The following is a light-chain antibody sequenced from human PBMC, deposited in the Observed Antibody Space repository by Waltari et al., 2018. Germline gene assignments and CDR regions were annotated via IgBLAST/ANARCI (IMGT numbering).Light chain of an antibody. CDR2: DVS. V-gene: IGLV2-14*03. Sequence: QSALTQPASVSGSPGQSITLSCTGTSSDVGGYNYVSWYQQHPGKAPKLMIYDVSNRPSGVSNRFSGSKSGNTASLTISGLQAEDEADYYCSSYTSSSTLEVFGGGTKLTVL. CDR1: SSDVGGYNY. J-gene: IGLJ3*02. CDR3: SSYTSSSTLEV.